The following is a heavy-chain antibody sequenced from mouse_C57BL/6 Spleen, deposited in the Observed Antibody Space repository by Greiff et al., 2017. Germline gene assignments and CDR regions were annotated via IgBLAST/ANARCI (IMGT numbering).Heavy chain of an antibody. Sequence: VKLVESGAELARPGASVKMSCKASGYTFTSYTMHWVKQRPGQGLEWIGYINPSSGYTKYNQKFKDKATLTADKSSSTAYMQLSSLTSEDSAVYYCASKAVPYDFDYWGQGTTLTVSS. V-gene: IGHV1-4*01. CDR3: ASKAVPYDFDY. J-gene: IGHJ2*01. CDR1: GYTFTSYT. CDR2: INPSSGYT. D-gene: IGHD1-1*01.